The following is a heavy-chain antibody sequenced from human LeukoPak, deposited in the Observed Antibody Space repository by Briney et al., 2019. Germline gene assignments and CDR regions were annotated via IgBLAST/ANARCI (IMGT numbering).Heavy chain of an antibody. Sequence: AGGSLRLSCAASGFTFSSYEMNWVRQAPGKGLEWVSYMSRSGSTIYYADSAKGRLPISRDNAKNSLYLQMNSLRVEDTAVYYCAKDPKYNWNVYGWFDPWGQGTLVTVSS. CDR2: MSRSGSTI. V-gene: IGHV3-48*03. CDR1: GFTFSSYE. D-gene: IGHD1-1*01. CDR3: AKDPKYNWNVYGWFDP. J-gene: IGHJ5*02.